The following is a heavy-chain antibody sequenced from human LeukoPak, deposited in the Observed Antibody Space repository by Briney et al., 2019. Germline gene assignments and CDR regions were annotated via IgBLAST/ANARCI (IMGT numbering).Heavy chain of an antibody. CDR3: ARGVATISDWVGSPDGYMDV. Sequence: SQTLSLTCTVSGGSISSGSYYWSWIRQPAGKGLEWIGRIYTSGSTNYNPSLKSRVTISVDTSKNQFSLKLSSVTAADTAVYCCARGVATISDWVGSPDGYMDVWGKGTTVTVSS. D-gene: IGHD5-12*01. CDR2: IYTSGST. J-gene: IGHJ6*03. CDR1: GGSISSGSYY. V-gene: IGHV4-61*02.